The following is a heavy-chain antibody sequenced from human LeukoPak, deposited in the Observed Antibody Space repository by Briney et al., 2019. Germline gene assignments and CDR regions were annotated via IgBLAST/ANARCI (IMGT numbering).Heavy chain of an antibody. J-gene: IGHJ6*03. V-gene: IGHV3-30*02. CDR3: AKDPRYCSGGSCYSGYYYYYMDV. CDR2: IRYDGSNK. Sequence: PGGSLRLSCAASGFTFSSYGMHWVRQAPGKGLEWVAFIRYDGSNKYYADSVKGRFTISRDNSKNTLYLQMNSLRAEDTAVYYCAKDPRYCSGGSCYSGYYYYYMDVWGKGTTVTVSS. CDR1: GFTFSSYG. D-gene: IGHD2-15*01.